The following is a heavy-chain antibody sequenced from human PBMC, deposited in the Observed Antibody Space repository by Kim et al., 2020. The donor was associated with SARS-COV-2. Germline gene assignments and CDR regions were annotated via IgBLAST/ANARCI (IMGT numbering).Heavy chain of an antibody. CDR2: IWYDGSDK. V-gene: IGHV3-33*01. Sequence: GGSLRLSCAASGFTFSNYAMHWVRQAPGKGLEWVAVIWYDGSDKYYGDSVKGRFTISRDNSKNMLYLQMNSLRVEDTALYYCARDLRGEWWFDPWGQGTL. CDR1: GFTFSNYA. CDR3: ARDLRGEWWFDP. D-gene: IGHD3-10*01. J-gene: IGHJ5*02.